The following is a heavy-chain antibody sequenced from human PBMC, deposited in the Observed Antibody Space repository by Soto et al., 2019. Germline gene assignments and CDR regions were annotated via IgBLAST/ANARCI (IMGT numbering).Heavy chain of an antibody. CDR2: ISGSGGTT. D-gene: IGHD6-19*01. J-gene: IGHJ4*02. CDR3: AKQQGSNGWYGGLDY. CDR1: GFTFSSCA. Sequence: EVQLLESGGGLVQPGGSLRLSCAASGFTFSSCAMSWVRQAPGKGLECVSVISGSGGTTYYADSVKGRFTISRDNSKNTLYLQMDSLRAEDTAVYYCAKQQGSNGWYGGLDYWGQGTLVTVSS. V-gene: IGHV3-23*01.